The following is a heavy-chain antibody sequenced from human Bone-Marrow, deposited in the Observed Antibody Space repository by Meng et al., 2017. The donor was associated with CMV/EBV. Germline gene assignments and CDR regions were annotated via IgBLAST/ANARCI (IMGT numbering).Heavy chain of an antibody. V-gene: IGHV5-51*01. J-gene: IGHJ3*02. CDR2: IYPGDSGI. CDR3: ARIDSDFSGGDVVGAFDI. Sequence: GEFLKISCPGSGYSFTSCWIGWVRQMPGKGLEWMWIIYPGDSGIRYSPSLQGPVTISVDKSIDNAYPNWSSLKASDTAMYYCARIDSDFSGGDVVGAFDIWGQGTMVTVSS. CDR1: GYSFTSCW. D-gene: IGHD3-3*01.